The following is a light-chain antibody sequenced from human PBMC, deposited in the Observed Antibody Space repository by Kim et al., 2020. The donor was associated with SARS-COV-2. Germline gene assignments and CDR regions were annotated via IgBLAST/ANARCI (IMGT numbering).Light chain of an antibody. J-gene: IGLJ3*02. Sequence: QSVLTQPPSVSAAPGQKVTISCSGRSSNIGNNYVSWYQQLPGTAPKLLIYDDNKRPSGIPDRFSGSKSGTSATLGITGLQTGDEADYYCGTWDNSLSAHWVFGGGTQLTVL. V-gene: IGLV1-51*01. CDR3: GTWDNSLSAHWV. CDR2: DDN. CDR1: SSNIGNNY.